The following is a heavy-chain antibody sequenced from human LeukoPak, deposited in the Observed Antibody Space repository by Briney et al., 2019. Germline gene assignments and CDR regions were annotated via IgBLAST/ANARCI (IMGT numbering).Heavy chain of an antibody. CDR2: IYYSGST. CDR3: ARCSGYYYARVYFQH. Sequence: KASETLSLTCTVSGGSISSYYWSWIRQPPGKGLEWIGYIYYSGSTNYNPSLKSRVTISVDTSKNQFSLKLSSVTAADTAVYYCARCSGYYYARVYFQHWGQGTLVTVSS. J-gene: IGHJ1*01. D-gene: IGHD3-22*01. V-gene: IGHV4-59*01. CDR1: GGSISSYY.